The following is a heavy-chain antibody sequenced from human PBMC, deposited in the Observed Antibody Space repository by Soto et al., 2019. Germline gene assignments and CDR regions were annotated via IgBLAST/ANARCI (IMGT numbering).Heavy chain of an antibody. CDR1: GVSINNADCS. D-gene: IGHD6-19*01. V-gene: IGHV4-30-2*01. CDR3: ARQRGIAVAGTDL. Sequence: TLSLTCAAAGVSINNADCSWSWSRQAAGRGLEWIGYIYHSDSTYYNPSLKSRVTISVDRSTNQFSLNLRSVTAADTAVYYCARQRGIAVAGTDLWGQGTLVTVSS. J-gene: IGHJ4*02. CDR2: IYHSDST.